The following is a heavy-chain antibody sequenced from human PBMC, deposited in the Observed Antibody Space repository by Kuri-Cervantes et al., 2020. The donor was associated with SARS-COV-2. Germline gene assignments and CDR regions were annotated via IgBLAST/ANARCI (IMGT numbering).Heavy chain of an antibody. J-gene: IGHJ6*03. CDR3: ARVNIELVLPTPQVYFYMDV. V-gene: IGHV4-34*01. Sequence: SETLSLTCAVYGGSFSGYYWNWIRQPPGKGLEWIGKIHHSGSTNYNPSLKSRLTISVDTSKNQFSLRLSSVTAADTAVYYCARVNIELVLPTPQVYFYMDVWGKGTTVTVSS. D-gene: IGHD2/OR15-2a*01. CDR2: IHHSGST. CDR1: GGSFSGYY.